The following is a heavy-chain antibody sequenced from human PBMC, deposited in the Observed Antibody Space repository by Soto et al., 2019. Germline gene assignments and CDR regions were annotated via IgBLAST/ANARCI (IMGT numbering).Heavy chain of an antibody. V-gene: IGHV5-51*01. D-gene: IGHD3-22*01. J-gene: IGHJ3*02. CDR3: ASLYDSSSTGAFDI. Sequence: PGESLKISCKGSGYSFTSYWIVWVSQMPGKGLEWMGIIYPGDSDTRYSPSFQGQVTISADKSISTAYLQWSSLKASDTAMYYCASLYDSSSTGAFDIWGQGTMVTVSS. CDR2: IYPGDSDT. CDR1: GYSFTSYW.